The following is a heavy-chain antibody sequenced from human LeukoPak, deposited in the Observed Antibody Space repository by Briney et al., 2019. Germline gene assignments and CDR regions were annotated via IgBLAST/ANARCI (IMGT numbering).Heavy chain of an antibody. Sequence: GASVKVSCKASGYTFTGYYMHWVRQAPGQGLEWMGWINPNSGGTNYAQKFQGRVTMTRDTSISTAYMELRSLRSDDTAVYYCARAKQQLVRADYWGQGTLVTVSS. J-gene: IGHJ4*02. CDR2: INPNSGGT. D-gene: IGHD6-13*01. CDR1: GYTFTGYY. CDR3: ARAKQQLVRADY. V-gene: IGHV1-2*02.